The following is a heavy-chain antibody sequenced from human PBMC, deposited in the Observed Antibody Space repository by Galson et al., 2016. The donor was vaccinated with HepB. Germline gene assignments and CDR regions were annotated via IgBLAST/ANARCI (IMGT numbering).Heavy chain of an antibody. CDR3: AVWDTALALDY. D-gene: IGHD5-18*01. V-gene: IGHV4-34*01. CDR2: ISHIGIN. J-gene: IGHJ4*02. Sequence: SETLSLTCGVSGGSLTTYYCHWFRQPPGKGLEWIGEISHIGINKYNPSLKSRVAVSEDMSKSQFSLKLSSVTAADTALYYCAVWDTALALDYWGQGTLVTVSS. CDR1: GGSLTTYY.